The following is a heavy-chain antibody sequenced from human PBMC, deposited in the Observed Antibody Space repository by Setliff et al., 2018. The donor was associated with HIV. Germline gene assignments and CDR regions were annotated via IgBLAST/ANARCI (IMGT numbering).Heavy chain of an antibody. CDR1: GDSVRNYY. CDR3: ARGHEWLRI. D-gene: IGHD5-12*01. J-gene: IGHJ4*02. CDR2: INYNGNT. Sequence: LSLTFTVSGDSVRNYYWSWIRQPPERGLDYIGYINYNGNTNYNPSLKSRVTMSVDTSKNQISLKLRSVTAADTAVYYCARGHEWLRIWGQRMLVTVSS. V-gene: IGHV4-59*02.